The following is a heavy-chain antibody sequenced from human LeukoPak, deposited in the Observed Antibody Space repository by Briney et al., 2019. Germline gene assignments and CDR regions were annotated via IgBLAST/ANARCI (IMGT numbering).Heavy chain of an antibody. J-gene: IGHJ5*02. CDR1: GAPLNNYY. V-gene: IGHV4-59*08. Sequence: SETLSLTCTVSGAPLNNYYWNWVRQPPGKELEWIGNVDYSGSTRYNPSLKSRATMSLDSSKNQFSLGLTSVTAADMAVYYCAMQVGIYGDYNNWFDPWGQGARVTVSS. D-gene: IGHD4-17*01. CDR3: AMQVGIYGDYNNWFDP. CDR2: VDYSGST.